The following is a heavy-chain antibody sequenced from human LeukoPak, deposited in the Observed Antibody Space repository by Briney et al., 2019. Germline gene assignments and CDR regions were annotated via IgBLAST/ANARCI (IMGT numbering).Heavy chain of an antibody. D-gene: IGHD3-16*01. J-gene: IGHJ4*02. CDR1: GFTFSSYG. CDR2: ISYDGSNK. CDR3: ARDRGSSRGFDY. Sequence: PGRSLRLSCAASGFTFSSYGMHWVRQAPGKGLEWVAVISYDGSNKYYADSVKGRFTISRDNSKNTLYLQMNSLRAEDTAVYYCARDRGSSRGFDYWGQGTLVTVSS. V-gene: IGHV3-30*03.